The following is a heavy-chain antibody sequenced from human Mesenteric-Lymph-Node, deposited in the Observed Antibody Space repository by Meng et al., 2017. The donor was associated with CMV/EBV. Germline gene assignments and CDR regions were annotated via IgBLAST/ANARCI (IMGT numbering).Heavy chain of an antibody. Sequence: YSFTTYAMHWVRQAPGQRLEWMGWINTGNGDTKYSQNFQGRVTITRDTSASTAYMELTSLRSEDTAVYYCARDDSSGWFPTHFFDFWGQGTLVTVSS. CDR2: INTGNGDT. CDR3: ARDDSSGWFPTHFFDF. D-gene: IGHD6-19*01. CDR1: YSFTTYA. V-gene: IGHV1-3*04. J-gene: IGHJ4*02.